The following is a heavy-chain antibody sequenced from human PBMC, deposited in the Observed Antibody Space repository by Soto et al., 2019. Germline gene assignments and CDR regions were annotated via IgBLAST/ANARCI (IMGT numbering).Heavy chain of an antibody. CDR1: GGSISSSSYY. CDR3: AREYCSSTSCSIYYYYDYMDV. CDR2: IYYSGST. Sequence: QLQLQESGPGLVKPSETLSLTCTVSGGSISSSSYYWGWIRQPPGKGLEWIGSIYYSGSTYYNPSLKSRVTISVDTSKNQFSLKLSSVTAADTAVYYCAREYCSSTSCSIYYYYDYMDVWGKGTTVTVSS. V-gene: IGHV4-39*02. J-gene: IGHJ6*03. D-gene: IGHD2-2*01.